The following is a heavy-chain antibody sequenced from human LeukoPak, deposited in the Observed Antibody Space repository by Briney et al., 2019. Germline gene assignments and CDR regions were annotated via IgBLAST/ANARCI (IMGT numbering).Heavy chain of an antibody. CDR3: ARADYDSSGSYYFDY. CDR2: VHYSGTT. Sequence: PSETLSLTCTVSGGSISSGGYYWSWIRQHPGKGLEWIGYVHYSGTTYHNPSLKSRVTITVDTSKNQFSLKLSSVTAADTAVYYCARADYDSSGSYYFDYWGQGTLVTVSS. V-gene: IGHV4-31*03. D-gene: IGHD3-22*01. CDR1: GGSISSGGYY. J-gene: IGHJ4*02.